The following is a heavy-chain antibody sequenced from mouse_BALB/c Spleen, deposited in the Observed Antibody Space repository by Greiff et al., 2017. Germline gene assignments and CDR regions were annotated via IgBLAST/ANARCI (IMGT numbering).Heavy chain of an antibody. CDR2: INPSSGYT. V-gene: IGHV1-4*01. D-gene: IGHD1-1*01. CDR1: GYTFTSYT. Sequence: QVQLKESGAELARPGASVKMSCKASGYTFTSYTMHWVKQRPGQGLEWIGYINPSSGYTNYNQKFKDKATLTADKSSSTAYMQLSSLTSEDSAVYYCASLYYYGSSYAMDYWGQGTSVTVSS. CDR3: ASLYYYGSSYAMDY. J-gene: IGHJ4*01.